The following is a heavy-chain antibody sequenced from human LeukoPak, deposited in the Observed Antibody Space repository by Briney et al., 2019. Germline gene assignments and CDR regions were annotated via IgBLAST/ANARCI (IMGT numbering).Heavy chain of an antibody. V-gene: IGHV3-11*01. CDR1: GFTFSDHY. J-gene: IGHJ4*02. CDR3: ARGHGGLDY. CDR2: LSNTGSDI. Sequence: KPGGSLRLSCAVSGFTFSDHYMTWIRQAPGKGLEYISYLSNTGSDISYADSVKGRFSISRDNAKNSLYLQMNSLRAEDTAMYYGARGHGGLDYGGRGTLVPVSS. D-gene: IGHD3-16*01.